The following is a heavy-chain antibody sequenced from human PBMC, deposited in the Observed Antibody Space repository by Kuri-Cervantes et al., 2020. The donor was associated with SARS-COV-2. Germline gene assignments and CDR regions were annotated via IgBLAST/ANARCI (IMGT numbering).Heavy chain of an antibody. CDR1: GFIFSDYA. V-gene: IGHV3-15*07. Sequence: GGSLRLSCEASGFIFSDYAIDWVRQAPGKGLEWVGRIKAKIDGGTTDYVAPVKDRFTISRDDSKNMLYLQMNNLKIEDTAVYYCVQSRFCTNGVCHGGNYYYGLDVWGQGTTVTVSS. CDR3: VQSRFCTNGVCHGGNYYYGLDV. D-gene: IGHD2-8*01. CDR2: IKAKIDGGTT. J-gene: IGHJ6*02.